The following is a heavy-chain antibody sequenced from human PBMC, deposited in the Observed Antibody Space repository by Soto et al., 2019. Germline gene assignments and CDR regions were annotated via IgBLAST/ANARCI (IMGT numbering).Heavy chain of an antibody. V-gene: IGHV3-21*01. CDR1: GFTFSSYS. Sequence: EVQLVESGGGLVKPGGSLRLSCAASGFTFSSYSMNWVRQAPGKGLEWVSSISSSSSYIYYADSVKGRFTISRDNATNSLYLQMNSLRAEDTAVYYCARDSARYCTNGVCYNGDYWGQGTLVTVSS. J-gene: IGHJ4*02. D-gene: IGHD2-8*01. CDR2: ISSSSSYI. CDR3: ARDSARYCTNGVCYNGDY.